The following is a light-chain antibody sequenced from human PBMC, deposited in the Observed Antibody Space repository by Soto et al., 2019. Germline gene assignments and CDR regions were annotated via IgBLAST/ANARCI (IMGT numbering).Light chain of an antibody. CDR2: EVT. Sequence: QSALTQPPSASGSPGQSVTISCTGTSSDVGAYNYVCWYQQHPGKAPKLIISEVTKRPSGVPDRFSGYKSGNTASLTVTGLQAEDAADYYCSSYAGSNNPWVFGGGTKLTVL. V-gene: IGLV2-8*01. J-gene: IGLJ3*02. CDR3: SSYAGSNNPWV. CDR1: SSDVGAYNY.